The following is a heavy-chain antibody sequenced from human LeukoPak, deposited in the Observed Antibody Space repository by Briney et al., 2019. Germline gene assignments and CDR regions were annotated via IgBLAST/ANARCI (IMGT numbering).Heavy chain of an antibody. CDR2: IYYSGST. V-gene: IGHV4-39*01. CDR1: GGSISTSSYY. CDR3: ARQAFFGGVHAFDI. Sequence: SETLSLTCTVSGGSISTSSYYWGWIRQPPGKGLEWIGSIYYSGSTYYNPSLKSRVTISVDTSKNQFSLKLSSVTAADTAVYYCARQAFFGGVHAFDIWGQGTMVTVSS. J-gene: IGHJ3*02. D-gene: IGHD3-16*01.